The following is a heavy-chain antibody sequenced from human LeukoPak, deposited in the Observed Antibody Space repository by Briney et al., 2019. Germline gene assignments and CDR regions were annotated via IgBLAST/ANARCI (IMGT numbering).Heavy chain of an antibody. CDR1: GFTFSSYA. CDR3: AKGLVAVAGTGYDWFDP. D-gene: IGHD6-19*01. CDR2: ISGSGGST. J-gene: IGHJ5*02. V-gene: IGHV3-23*01. Sequence: GSLRLSCAASGFTFSSYAMSWVRQAPGKGLEWVSAISGSGGSTYYADSVKGRFTISRDNSKNTLYLQMNSLRAEDTAVYYCAKGLVAVAGTGYDWFDPWGQGTLVTVSS.